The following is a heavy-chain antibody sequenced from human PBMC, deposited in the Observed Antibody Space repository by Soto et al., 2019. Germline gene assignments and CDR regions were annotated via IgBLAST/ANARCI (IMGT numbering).Heavy chain of an antibody. CDR3: ARVRAIFGVVADWYFDL. Sequence: EVQLVESGGGLIQPGGSLRLSCAASGFTVSSNYMSWVRQAPGKGLEWVSVIYSGGSTYYADSVKGRFTISRDNSKNTLYLQMNSLRAEDTAVYYCARVRAIFGVVADWYFDLWGRGTLVTVSS. D-gene: IGHD3-3*01. J-gene: IGHJ2*01. CDR1: GFTVSSNY. CDR2: IYSGGST. V-gene: IGHV3-53*01.